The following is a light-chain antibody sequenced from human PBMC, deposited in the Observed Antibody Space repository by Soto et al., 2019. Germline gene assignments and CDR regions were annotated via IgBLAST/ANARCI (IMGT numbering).Light chain of an antibody. J-gene: IGLJ2*01. CDR1: SSDVGRFDY. Sequence: QSVLTQPASVSGSPGQSITISCTGSSSDVGRFDYVSWYQHHPGKAPKLIIYDVSNRPSGVSNRFSGSKSANTASLTISGLQAEDEGDYYCSSYSDSSTLFGGGTKLTVL. CDR3: SSYSDSSTL. CDR2: DVS. V-gene: IGLV2-14*03.